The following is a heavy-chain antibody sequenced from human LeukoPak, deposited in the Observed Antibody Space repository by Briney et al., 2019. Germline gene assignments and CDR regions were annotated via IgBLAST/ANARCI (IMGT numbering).Heavy chain of an antibody. J-gene: IGHJ4*02. CDR1: GGSISSYY. D-gene: IGHD3-9*01. V-gene: IGHV4-4*07. CDR2: IYTSGST. CDR3: ARDRGPWGTLTGYPRHDY. Sequence: SETLSLTCTVSGGSISSYYWSWIRQPAGKGLEWIGRIYTSGSTNYNPSLKSRVTMSVDTSKNQFSLKLSSVTAADTAVYYCARDRGPWGTLTGYPRHDYWGQGTLVTVSS.